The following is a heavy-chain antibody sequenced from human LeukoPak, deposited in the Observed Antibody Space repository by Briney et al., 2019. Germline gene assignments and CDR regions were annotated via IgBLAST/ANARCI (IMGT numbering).Heavy chain of an antibody. D-gene: IGHD5-24*01. Sequence: PSETLSLTCTVSGGSISSSSYYWGWIRQPPGKGLEGIGSISYRGTTFYNPSLKSRVTISVDTSKNQFFLKVSSVTAADTAVYYCARGPHPGGAGYNLIDHWGQGTLVTVSP. V-gene: IGHV4-39*01. CDR3: ARGPHPGGAGYNLIDH. CDR1: GGSISSSSYY. J-gene: IGHJ4*02. CDR2: ISYRGTT.